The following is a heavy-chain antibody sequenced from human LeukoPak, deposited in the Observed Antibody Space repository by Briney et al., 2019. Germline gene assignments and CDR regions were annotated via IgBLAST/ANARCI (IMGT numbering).Heavy chain of an antibody. CDR3: ARTYTNNAGYYLY. CDR2: VFGGGGT. V-gene: IGHV3-53*01. D-gene: IGHD3-22*01. CDR1: GLSVSSTF. Sequence: GGSLRLSCAASGLSVSSTFMSWVRQTPGKGLEWLSSVFGGGGTRYADSVMGRFTISRDNSKSTLYLQMNSLRAEDTAVYYCARTYTNNAGYYLYWGQGTLVTVSS. J-gene: IGHJ4*02.